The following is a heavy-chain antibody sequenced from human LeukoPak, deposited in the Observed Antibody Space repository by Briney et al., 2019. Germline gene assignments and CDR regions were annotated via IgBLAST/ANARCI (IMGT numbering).Heavy chain of an antibody. Sequence: ASVKVSCKASGYTFTSYDINWVRQATGQGLEWMGWMNPNSGNTGYAQKFQGRVTITRNTSISTAYMELSSLRSEDTAVYCCARGLGYCSGGSCYPRWGQGTLVTVSS. CDR1: GYTFTSYD. V-gene: IGHV1-8*03. J-gene: IGHJ4*02. CDR2: MNPNSGNT. D-gene: IGHD2-15*01. CDR3: ARGLGYCSGGSCYPR.